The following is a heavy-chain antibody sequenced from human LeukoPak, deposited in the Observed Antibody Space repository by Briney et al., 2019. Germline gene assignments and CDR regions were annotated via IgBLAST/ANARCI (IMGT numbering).Heavy chain of an antibody. Sequence: GSSVKVSCKASGGTFSSYAISWVRQAPGQGLEWMGWINPNSGGTDYAQKFQGRVTMTRDTSISTAYMELSRLRSDDTAVYYCAREGLAARPYFDYWGQGTLVTVSS. V-gene: IGHV1-2*02. CDR2: INPNSGGT. CDR1: GGTFSSYA. CDR3: AREGLAARPYFDY. D-gene: IGHD6-6*01. J-gene: IGHJ4*02.